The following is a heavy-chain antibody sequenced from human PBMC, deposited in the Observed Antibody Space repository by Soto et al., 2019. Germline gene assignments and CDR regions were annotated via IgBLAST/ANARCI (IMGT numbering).Heavy chain of an antibody. CDR1: GYTFTHYG. V-gene: IGHV1-18*04. CDR3: PRDERGTCTSSICYYFDY. D-gene: IGHD2-2*01. J-gene: IGHJ4*02. Sequence: QVQLVQSGAEVKEPGASVKVSCKASGYTFTHYGFSWVRQAPGQGLEWMAWTSADNGDTNYAPKLQGRVTLTTDTSTGTAYMELRGLRSDDTAVYYCPRDERGTCTSSICYYFDYWGQGTLVTVSS. CDR2: TSADNGDT.